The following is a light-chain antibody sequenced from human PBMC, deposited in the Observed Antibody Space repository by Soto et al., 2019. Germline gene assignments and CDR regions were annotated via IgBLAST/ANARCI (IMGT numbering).Light chain of an antibody. CDR1: QSVSSY. J-gene: IGKJ1*01. V-gene: IGKV3-20*01. CDR2: GAS. CDR3: QHFGDSRT. Sequence: EIVLTQSPATLSLSPGERATLSCRASQSVSSYLAWYQQKPGQAPRLLIYGASSRATGIPDRFSGSGSGTDFTLTISRLEPEDFAVYYCQHFGDSRTFGQGTKVDIK.